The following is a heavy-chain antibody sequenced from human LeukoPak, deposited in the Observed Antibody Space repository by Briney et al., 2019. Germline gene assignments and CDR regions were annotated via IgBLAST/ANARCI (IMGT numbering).Heavy chain of an antibody. CDR3: AKTRITVTRRDGFDY. D-gene: IGHD4-17*01. V-gene: IGHV3-23*01. J-gene: IGHJ4*02. CDR2: ISGSGGST. CDR1: GFTFSSYA. Sequence: GGSLRPSCAASGFTFSSYAMSWVRQAPGKGLEWVSAISGSGGSTYYADSVKGRFTISRDNSKNTLYLQMNSLRAEDTAVYYCAKTRITVTRRDGFDYWGQGTLVTVSS.